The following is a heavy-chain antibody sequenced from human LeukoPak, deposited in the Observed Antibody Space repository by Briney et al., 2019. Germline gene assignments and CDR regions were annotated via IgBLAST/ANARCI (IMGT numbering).Heavy chain of an antibody. CDR2: IYHSGST. CDR1: GGSISRYY. CDR3: ARRLLGYCSGGSCYSGYFQH. D-gene: IGHD2-15*01. J-gene: IGHJ1*01. V-gene: IGHV4-59*04. Sequence: SETLSLTCTVSGGSISRYYWSWIRQPPGKGLEWIGNIYHSGSTYYNPSLKSRVTISVDTSKNQFSLKLSSVTAADTAMYYCARRLLGYCSGGSCYSGYFQHWGQGTLVTVSS.